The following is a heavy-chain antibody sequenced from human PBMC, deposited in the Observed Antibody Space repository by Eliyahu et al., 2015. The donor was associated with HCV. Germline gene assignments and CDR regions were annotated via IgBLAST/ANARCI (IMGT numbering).Heavy chain of an antibody. D-gene: IGHD2-15*01. J-gene: IGHJ6*02. Sequence: QVQLVQSGAEVKKPGASVKVSCKASGYTFTGYYXPWVRQAPGQGLEWMGWINPNSGGTNYAQKFQGRVTMTRDTSISTAYMELSRLRSDDTAVYYCARGRRAVAATQESYYYYGMDVWGQGTTVTVSS. V-gene: IGHV1-2*02. CDR1: GYTFTGYY. CDR2: INPNSGGT. CDR3: ARGRRAVAATQESYYYYGMDV.